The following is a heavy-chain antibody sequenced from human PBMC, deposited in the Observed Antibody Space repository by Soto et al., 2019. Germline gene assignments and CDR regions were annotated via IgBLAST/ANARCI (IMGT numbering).Heavy chain of an antibody. J-gene: IGHJ4*02. V-gene: IGHV4-30-2*01. Sequence: QLQLQESGSGLVKPSQTLSLTCAVSGGSISSGGYSWSWIRQPPGKGLEWIVYIYHSGSTYYNPSLKSRVTISVDRSKNQFSLKLSSVTAADTAVYYCARGNWNYVGINFNYWGQGTLVTVSS. CDR3: ARGNWNYVGINFNY. CDR2: IYHSGST. D-gene: IGHD1-7*01. CDR1: GGSISSGGYS.